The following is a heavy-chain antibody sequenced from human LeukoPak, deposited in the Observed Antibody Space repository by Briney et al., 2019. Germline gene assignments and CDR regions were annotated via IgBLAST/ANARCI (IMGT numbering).Heavy chain of an antibody. J-gene: IGHJ4*02. Sequence: ASVKVSCKTSGYSENFYGITWVRQVAGQGLEWMGWISAQHGQTEYAPNSQDRVTMTTDTYTNTAYLELRSLRSDDTAVYYCAGSLGYCTSNVCYLKYWGQGTLVTVSS. CDR1: GYSENFYG. CDR3: AGSLGYCTSNVCYLKY. CDR2: ISAQHGQT. V-gene: IGHV1-18*01. D-gene: IGHD2-8*01.